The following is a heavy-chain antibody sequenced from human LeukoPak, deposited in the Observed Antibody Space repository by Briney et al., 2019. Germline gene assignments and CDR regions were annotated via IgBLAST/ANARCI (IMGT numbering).Heavy chain of an antibody. CDR1: GASISSYY. V-gene: IGHV4-59*01. CDR3: ARLDYGSGGSTY. J-gene: IGHJ4*02. D-gene: IGHD3-10*01. CDR2: ISNSGST. Sequence: PSETLSLTCTVSGASISSYYWSWIRQPPGKGLECIGYISNSGSTDYNPSLRSRVTLSRDTSKSQISLKLSSVTAADTAVYYCARLDYGSGGSTYWGQGTLVTVSS.